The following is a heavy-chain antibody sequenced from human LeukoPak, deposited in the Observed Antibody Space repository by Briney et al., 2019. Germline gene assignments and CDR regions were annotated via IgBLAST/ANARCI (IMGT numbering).Heavy chain of an antibody. CDR3: AKDIAAEPSAGVDY. D-gene: IGHD6-13*01. V-gene: IGHV3-43D*03. J-gene: IGHJ4*02. Sequence: PGGSLRLSCAASGFTFDDYAMHWVRQAPGKGLEWVSPISWDGGSTYYADSVKGRFTISRDNSKNSLYLQMNSLRTEDTALYYCAKDIAAEPSAGVDYWGQGTLVTVSS. CDR2: ISWDGGST. CDR1: GFTFDDYA.